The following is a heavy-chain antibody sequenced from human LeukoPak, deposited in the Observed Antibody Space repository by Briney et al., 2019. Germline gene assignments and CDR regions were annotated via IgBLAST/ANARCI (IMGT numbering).Heavy chain of an antibody. Sequence: SETLSLTCAVYGGSFSGYYWSWIRQPPGKGLEWIGEINHSGSTNYNPSLKSRVTISVDTSKNQFSLKLSSVTAADTAVYYCASQSSSGWYYFDYWGQGTLVTVSS. V-gene: IGHV4-34*01. D-gene: IGHD6-19*01. J-gene: IGHJ4*02. CDR3: ASQSSSGWYYFDY. CDR2: INHSGST. CDR1: GGSFSGYY.